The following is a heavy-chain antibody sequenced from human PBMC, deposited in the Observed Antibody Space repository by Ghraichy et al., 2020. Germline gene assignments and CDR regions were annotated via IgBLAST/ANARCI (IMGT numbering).Heavy chain of an antibody. V-gene: IGHV3-23*01. Sequence: GESLNISCAASGFTFSNSAMSWVRQAPGKGLEWVSTLSGSGGSAYYLESVKGRFTISRDNSKDTLYLQMNSLRADDTAVYYCSKVFSSFFGMTKEWGQGTLVTVSS. CDR1: GFTFSNSA. D-gene: IGHD3-3*01. J-gene: IGHJ1*01. CDR2: LSGSGGSA. CDR3: SKVFSSFFGMTKE.